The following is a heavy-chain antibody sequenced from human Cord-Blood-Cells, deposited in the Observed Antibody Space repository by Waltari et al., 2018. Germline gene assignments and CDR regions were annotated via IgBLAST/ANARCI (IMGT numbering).Heavy chain of an antibody. Sequence: QVQLVQSGAEVKKPGASVKVSCKASGYTFTGYYMHWVRQAPGQGLEWMGRINPNSGGTNYAQKFQGRVTMTRDTSISTAYMELSRLRSDDTAVYYCAEGGSGSYYNEYFQHWGQDTLVTVSS. CDR3: AEGGSGSYYNEYFQH. D-gene: IGHD3-10*01. CDR1: GYTFTGYY. CDR2: INPNSGGT. J-gene: IGHJ1*01. V-gene: IGHV1-2*06.